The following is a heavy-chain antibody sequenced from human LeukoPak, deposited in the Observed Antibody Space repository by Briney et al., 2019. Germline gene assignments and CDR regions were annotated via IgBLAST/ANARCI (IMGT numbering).Heavy chain of an antibody. CDR2: ISGSGSST. Sequence: SGGSLRLSCAASGFTFSSYDMSWVRQAPGKGLEWVSGISGSGSSTYYADSVEGRFTISRDNSKNTLYLQMNSLRAEDTAVYYCARVWYYDSSGYPEDYYYYYYMDVWGKGTTVTVSS. J-gene: IGHJ6*03. CDR3: ARVWYYDSSGYPEDYYYYYYMDV. V-gene: IGHV3-23*01. D-gene: IGHD3-22*01. CDR1: GFTFSSYD.